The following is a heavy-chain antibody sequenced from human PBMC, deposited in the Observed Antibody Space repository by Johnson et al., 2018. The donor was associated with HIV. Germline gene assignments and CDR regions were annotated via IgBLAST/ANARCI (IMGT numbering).Heavy chain of an antibody. CDR1: GFTFSSYG. V-gene: IGHV3-7*01. Sequence: VQLVESGGGVVQPGGSLRLSCAASGFTFSSYGMSWVRQAPGKGLEWVANIKQDGSEKYYVDSVKGRFTISRDNAKNSLYLEMKSLRVDDTAVYYCVRDDYAFHIWGQGTMVTVSS. D-gene: IGHD2-21*02. CDR3: VRDDYAFHI. J-gene: IGHJ3*02. CDR2: IKQDGSEK.